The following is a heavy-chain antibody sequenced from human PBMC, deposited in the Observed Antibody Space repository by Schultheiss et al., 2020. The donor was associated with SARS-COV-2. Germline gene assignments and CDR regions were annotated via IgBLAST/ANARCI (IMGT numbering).Heavy chain of an antibody. CDR1: GGTFSSYA. V-gene: IGHV1-69*13. J-gene: IGHJ4*02. D-gene: IGHD6-19*01. CDR2: IIPIFGTA. Sequence: SVKVSCKASGGTFSSYAISWVRQAPGQGLEWMGGIIPIFGTANYAQKFQGRVTITADESTSTAYMELRSLRSDDTAVYYCARDTTSGWQTPLDYWGQGTLVTVSS. CDR3: ARDTTSGWQTPLDY.